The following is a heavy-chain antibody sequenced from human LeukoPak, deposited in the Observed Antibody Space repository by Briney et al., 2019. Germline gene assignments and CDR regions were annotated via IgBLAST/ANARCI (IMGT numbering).Heavy chain of an antibody. Sequence: SETLSLTCTVSGGSISSGGYYWSWIRQHPGKGLEWIGYIYYSGSTNYNPSLKSRVTISVDTSKNQFSLKLSSVTAADTAVYYCARALRSLGYGMDVWGQGTTVTVSS. CDR1: GGSISSGGYY. CDR3: ARALRSLGYGMDV. V-gene: IGHV4-61*08. J-gene: IGHJ6*02. CDR2: IYYSGST. D-gene: IGHD5-12*01.